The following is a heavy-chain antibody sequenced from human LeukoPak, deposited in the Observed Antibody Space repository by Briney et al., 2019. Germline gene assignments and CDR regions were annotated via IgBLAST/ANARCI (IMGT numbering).Heavy chain of an antibody. Sequence: PSETLSLTCTVSGGSISSYYWSWIRQPPGKGLEWIGYIYYSGSTNYNPSLKSRVTISVDRSKNQFSLKLSSVTAADTAVYYCARGGYSSSWYDYWGQGTLVTVSS. CDR3: ARGGYSSSWYDY. CDR2: IYYSGST. J-gene: IGHJ4*02. D-gene: IGHD6-13*01. V-gene: IGHV4-59*12. CDR1: GGSISSYY.